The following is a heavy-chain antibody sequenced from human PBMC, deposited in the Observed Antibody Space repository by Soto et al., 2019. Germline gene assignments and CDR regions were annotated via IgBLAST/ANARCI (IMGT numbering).Heavy chain of an antibody. D-gene: IGHD6-25*01. CDR3: AREGSYDTSGHYIQGFCY. CDR1: GFSFSTYT. Sequence: GGSLRLSGATSGFSFSTYTMHWVRQAPGKGLEWVSSISTSRTYIYYADSVKGRFSISRDNAKSSLYLQMNRVNVDDTAVYYCAREGSYDTSGHYIQGFCYWGPGTLVTVSS. CDR2: ISTSRTYI. J-gene: IGHJ4*02. V-gene: IGHV3-21*01.